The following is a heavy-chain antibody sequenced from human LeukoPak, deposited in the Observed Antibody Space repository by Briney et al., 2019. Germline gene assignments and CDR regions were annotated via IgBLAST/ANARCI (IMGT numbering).Heavy chain of an antibody. CDR2: IYPGDSAT. Sequence: GESLKISCKGSGYSFTSYWIGGVGQLPGKGLEWMGNIYPGDSATRYRPSFQGQVTISADKSISTAYLQWSSLKASDTAMYYCASSPYCYDSSGYYDAFDIWGQGTMVTVSS. J-gene: IGHJ3*02. D-gene: IGHD3-22*01. V-gene: IGHV5-51*01. CDR3: ASSPYCYDSSGYYDAFDI. CDR1: GYSFTSYW.